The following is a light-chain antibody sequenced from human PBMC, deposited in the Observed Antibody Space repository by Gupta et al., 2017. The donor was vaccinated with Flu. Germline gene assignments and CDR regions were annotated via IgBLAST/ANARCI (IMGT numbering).Light chain of an antibody. CDR1: QSVSSSY. Sequence: EILLTQSPATLSCSPGERATISCRATQSVSSSYLAWYQQKPGQSPRLLIYGASSRATGIPDRFSGGGSGTDFTLTISSLEPEDLAVYYCQQYDSTPGTFGQGTKVEIK. V-gene: IGKV3-20*01. J-gene: IGKJ1*01. CDR3: QQYDSTPGT. CDR2: GAS.